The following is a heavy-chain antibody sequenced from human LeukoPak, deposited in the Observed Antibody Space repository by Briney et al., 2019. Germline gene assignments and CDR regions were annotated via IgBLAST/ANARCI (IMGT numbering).Heavy chain of an antibody. D-gene: IGHD3-10*01. Sequence: AAVKVSCKASGYTFTIHWVRQAPGQGLEWMGIINPSGGSTSYAQKFQGRVTMTRDTSTSTVYMELSSLRSEDTAVYYCARSSGRSPNREFMDVWGKGTTVTVSS. V-gene: IGHV1-46*01. J-gene: IGHJ6*03. CDR1: GYTFT. CDR2: INPSGGST. CDR3: ARSSGRSPNREFMDV.